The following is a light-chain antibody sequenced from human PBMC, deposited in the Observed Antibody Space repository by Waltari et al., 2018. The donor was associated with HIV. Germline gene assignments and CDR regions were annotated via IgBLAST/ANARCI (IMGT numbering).Light chain of an antibody. V-gene: IGLV1-44*01. CDR3: AAWDDSLNGYV. J-gene: IGLJ1*01. CDR2: RNS. Sequence: QSVLTQPPSASGTPGHRVTIPCSGSSSNIGSYTVNWYQHLPATAPKLLIFRNSQLPSGVPDRFSAAKSGTSASLAISGLQSEDEADYYCAAWDDSLNGYVFGTGTRVTFL. CDR1: SSNIGSYT.